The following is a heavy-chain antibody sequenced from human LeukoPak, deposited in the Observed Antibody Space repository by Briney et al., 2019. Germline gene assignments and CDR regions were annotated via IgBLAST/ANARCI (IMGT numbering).Heavy chain of an antibody. CDR2: INPNSGGT. J-gene: IGHJ6*03. Sequence: ASVKVSCKASGYTFTGYYMHWVRQAPGQGLEWMGWINPNSGGTNYAQKFQGRVTMTRDTSISTAYMELSRLRSDDTAVYYCARDYADSSGYYVLRYYYYYMDVWGKGTTVTISS. V-gene: IGHV1-2*02. CDR1: GYTFTGYY. CDR3: ARDYADSSGYYVLRYYYYYMDV. D-gene: IGHD3-22*01.